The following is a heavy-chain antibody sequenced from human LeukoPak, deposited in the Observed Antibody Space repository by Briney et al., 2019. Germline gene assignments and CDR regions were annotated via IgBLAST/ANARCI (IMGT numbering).Heavy chain of an antibody. CDR1: GXTVSSNY. Sequence: GGSLRLSCAASGXTVSSNYMSWVRQAPGKGLEWVSVIYSGGNTYYADSVKGRFTISRDNSKNTVSLQMNSLRDEDTAVYFCAVSRIVGAVDVFDMWGQGIMVTVSS. CDR3: AVSRIVGAVDVFDM. CDR2: IYSGGNT. V-gene: IGHV3-66*01. J-gene: IGHJ3*02. D-gene: IGHD1-26*01.